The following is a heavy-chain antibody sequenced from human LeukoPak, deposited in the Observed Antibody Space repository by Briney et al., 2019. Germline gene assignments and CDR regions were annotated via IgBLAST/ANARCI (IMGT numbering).Heavy chain of an antibody. CDR1: GGSISSYY. Sequence: SSETLSLTCTVSGGSISSYYWNWIRQPAGKGLEWIGRVYTSGITTYNPSLKSRVTMSVDTSKNQFSLKVNSVTAADTAVYYCARDRHITAAGTFDYWGQGTLVTVSS. D-gene: IGHD6-13*01. CDR3: ARDRHITAAGTFDY. J-gene: IGHJ4*02. V-gene: IGHV4-4*07. CDR2: VYTSGIT.